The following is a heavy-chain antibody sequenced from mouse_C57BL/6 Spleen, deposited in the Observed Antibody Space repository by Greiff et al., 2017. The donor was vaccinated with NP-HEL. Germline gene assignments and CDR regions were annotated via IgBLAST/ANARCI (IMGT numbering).Heavy chain of an antibody. CDR2: ISNGGGST. CDR3: ARRDYGSSYEGYFDV. D-gene: IGHD1-1*01. CDR1: GFTFSDYY. V-gene: IGHV5-12*01. Sequence: EVMLVESGGGLVQPGGSLKLSCAASGFTFSDYYMYWVRQTPEKRLEWVAYISNGGGSTYYPDTVKGRFTISRDTAKNTLYLQMSRLKSEDTAMYYCARRDYGSSYEGYFDVWGTGTTVTVSS. J-gene: IGHJ1*03.